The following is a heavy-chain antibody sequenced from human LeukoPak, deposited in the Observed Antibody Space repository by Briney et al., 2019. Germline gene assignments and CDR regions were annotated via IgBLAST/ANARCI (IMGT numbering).Heavy chain of an antibody. Sequence: SETLSLTCTVSGGSISSGSYYWSWIRQPAGKGLEWIGRIYTGGTPNYNPSLKSRVTILVDTSRNQFSLKLSSVTAADTAVYYCARGGIPDYWGQGILVTVSS. J-gene: IGHJ4*02. CDR3: ARGGIPDY. V-gene: IGHV4-61*02. D-gene: IGHD2-21*01. CDR1: GGSISSGSYY. CDR2: IYTGGTP.